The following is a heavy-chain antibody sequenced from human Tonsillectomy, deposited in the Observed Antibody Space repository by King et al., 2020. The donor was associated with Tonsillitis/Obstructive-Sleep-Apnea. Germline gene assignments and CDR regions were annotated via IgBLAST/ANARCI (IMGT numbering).Heavy chain of an antibody. CDR1: GFIFSNNW. V-gene: IGHV3-15*04. J-gene: IGHJ3*01. Sequence: VQLVESGGGLLKPGGSLRLSCTASGFIFSNNWMNWVRQAPGKGLEWVGRIGSKTDGATTAYAAPVKGRFTISRDDSKNTLYLQMNTLKTEDTAMYYCTAAFELWGKGTMVTVSS. CDR3: TAAFEL. CDR2: IGSKTDGATT.